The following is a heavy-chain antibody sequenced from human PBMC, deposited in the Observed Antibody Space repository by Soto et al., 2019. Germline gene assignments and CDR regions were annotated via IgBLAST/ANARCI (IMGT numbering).Heavy chain of an antibody. V-gene: IGHV2-5*02. J-gene: IGHJ4*02. CDR1: GFSLSTSGVG. CDR3: AHLSFPNFDY. Sequence: QITLKESGPTLVKPTQTLTLTCTFSGFSLSTSGVGVGWIRQPPGKALEWLALIYWDDDKHYSPSLWSRLTIXXDTSNNQVVLTMTNLDPVDTATYYCAHLSFPNFDYWGQGTLVTVSS. CDR2: IYWDDDK.